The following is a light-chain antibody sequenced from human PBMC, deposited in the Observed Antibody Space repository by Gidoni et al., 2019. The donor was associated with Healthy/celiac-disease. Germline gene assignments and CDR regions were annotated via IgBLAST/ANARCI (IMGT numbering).Light chain of an antibody. J-gene: IGLJ2*01. Sequence: SYELTQPPPASVSPGQTASITCSGDQLGDKYACWYQQKPGQSPVLVIYQDSKRPSGIPERFSGSNSGNTATLTISGTQAMDEADYYCQAWDSSTVVFGGGTKLTVL. CDR1: QLGDKY. CDR2: QDS. V-gene: IGLV3-1*01. CDR3: QAWDSSTVV.